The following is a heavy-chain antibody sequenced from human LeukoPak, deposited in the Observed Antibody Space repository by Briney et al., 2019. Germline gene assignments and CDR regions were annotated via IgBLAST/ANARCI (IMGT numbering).Heavy chain of an antibody. CDR1: GYTFTSYD. CDR3: ARSSSMVRGVITYYGMDV. V-gene: IGHV1-8*01. Sequence: ASVKVSCKASGYTFTSYDINWVRQATGQGLEWMGWVSPNSGNTGHAQKFQGRVIMTRNTDINTVYMELSSLRSEDTAVYYCARSSSMVRGVITYYGMDVWGQGTTVTVSS. J-gene: IGHJ6*01. CDR2: VSPNSGNT. D-gene: IGHD3-10*01.